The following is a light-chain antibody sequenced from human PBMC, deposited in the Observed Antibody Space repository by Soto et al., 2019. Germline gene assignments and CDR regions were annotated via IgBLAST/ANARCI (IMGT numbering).Light chain of an antibody. CDR3: QQRSNWPRT. J-gene: IGKJ1*01. V-gene: IGKV3-11*01. CDR2: DAS. Sequence: EIVLTQSPATLSLSPGERATLSCRASQGVSSYLAWYQQKPGQAPRFLIYDASNRATGIPARFSGSGSGTDLNLTISSLEPEDFAVYYCQQRSNWPRTFGQGTKVEIK. CDR1: QGVSSY.